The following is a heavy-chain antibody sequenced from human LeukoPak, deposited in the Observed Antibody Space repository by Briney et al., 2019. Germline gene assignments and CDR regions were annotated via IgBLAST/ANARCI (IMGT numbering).Heavy chain of an antibody. CDR2: ISTGRGNT. D-gene: IGHD3-10*01. CDR3: AREGRYYVSGSYNNYYYYYGLDV. V-gene: IGHV3-21*01. Sequence: GGSLRLSCTASGFTFSSHRMNWVRQAPGKGLEWVASISTGRGNTYYADSVRGRFTIFRDDAKNSLHLQMNSLRAEDTAVYYCAREGRYYVSGSYNNYYYYYGLDVWGQGTTVTVSS. J-gene: IGHJ6*02. CDR1: GFTFSSHR.